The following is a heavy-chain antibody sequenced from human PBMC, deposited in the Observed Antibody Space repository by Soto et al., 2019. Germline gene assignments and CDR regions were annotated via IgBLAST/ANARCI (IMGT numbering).Heavy chain of an antibody. D-gene: IGHD5-12*01. CDR2: IYYSGST. J-gene: IGHJ3*02. CDR3: ARVIDIVATGGNAFDI. CDR1: GGSISSGGYY. V-gene: IGHV4-31*03. Sequence: QVQLQESGPGLVKPSQTLSLTCTVSGGSISSGGYYWSWIRQHPGKGLEWIGYIYYSGSTYYNPSRKSRFTISVDTSKNQFSLKLSSVTAADTAVYYWARVIDIVATGGNAFDIWGQGTMVTVSS.